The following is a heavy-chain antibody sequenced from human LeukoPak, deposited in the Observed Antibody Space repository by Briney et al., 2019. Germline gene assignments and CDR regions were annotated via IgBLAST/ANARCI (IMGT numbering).Heavy chain of an antibody. CDR2: IYYSGST. CDR3: ARLGSIAAPIRK. D-gene: IGHD6-6*01. V-gene: IGHV4-59*08. J-gene: IGHJ4*02. Sequence: KPSETLSLTCTVSGGSISSYYWSWIRQPPGKGLEWIGYIYYSGSTNYNPSLKSRVTISVDTSKNQFSLKLSSVTAADTAVYYCARLGSIAAPIRKWGQGTLVTVSS. CDR1: GGSISSYY.